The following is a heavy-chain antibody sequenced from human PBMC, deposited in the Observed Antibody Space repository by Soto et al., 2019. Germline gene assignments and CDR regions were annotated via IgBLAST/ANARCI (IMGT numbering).Heavy chain of an antibody. Sequence: EVQLVESGGGLVKPGGSLRHSCAASGFTFSSYSMNWVRQAPGKGLEWVSSISSSSSYIYYADSVKGRFTISRDNAKNSLYLQMNSLRAEDTAVYYCARDLAGYSSSSRGYFDYWGQGTLVTVSS. CDR1: GFTFSSYS. CDR2: ISSSSSYI. V-gene: IGHV3-21*01. CDR3: ARDLAGYSSSSRGYFDY. D-gene: IGHD6-6*01. J-gene: IGHJ4*02.